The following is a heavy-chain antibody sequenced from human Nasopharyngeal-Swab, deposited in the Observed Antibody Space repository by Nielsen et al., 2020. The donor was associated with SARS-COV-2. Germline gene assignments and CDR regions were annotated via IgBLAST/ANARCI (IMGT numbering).Heavy chain of an antibody. CDR2: IDWDDDK. CDR3: ARTAVAGDFDY. Sequence: WIRQPPGKALEGLELIDWDDDKYYRKSLKTRLTISKDTSKNQVVLTMTTMDPVDTATYYCARTAVAGDFDYWGQGTLVTVSS. J-gene: IGHJ4*02. V-gene: IGHV2-70*01. D-gene: IGHD6-19*01.